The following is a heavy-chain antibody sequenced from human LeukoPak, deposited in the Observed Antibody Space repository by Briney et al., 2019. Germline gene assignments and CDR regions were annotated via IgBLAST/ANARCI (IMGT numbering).Heavy chain of an antibody. Sequence: GGSLRLSCAASGFSFSSSTMNWVRQAPGRGLGWVSSISSSGSSIYYADSVKGRFTISRDNAKNSLYLQINSLRAEDTAVYYCARDSYWLGGTIGAFDIWGQGTMVTVSS. V-gene: IGHV3-21*01. J-gene: IGHJ3*02. CDR3: ARDSYWLGGTIGAFDI. CDR2: ISSSGSSI. CDR1: GFSFSSST. D-gene: IGHD3-10*01.